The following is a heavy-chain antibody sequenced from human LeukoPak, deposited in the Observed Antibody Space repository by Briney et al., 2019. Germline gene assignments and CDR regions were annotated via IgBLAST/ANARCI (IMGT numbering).Heavy chain of an antibody. CDR1: GFTFSSYA. CDR2: INDNGAGT. D-gene: IGHD3-16*01. V-gene: IGHV3-23*01. J-gene: IGHJ4*02. CDR3: AKLSEGVYYFDY. Sequence: PGGSLRLSCAASGFTFSSYAMSWVRQAPGKGLKWVSTINDNGAGTYYADSVKGRFTISRDNSKNTLYLQMNSLRAEDTAVYYCAKLSEGVYYFDYWGQGTLVTVSS.